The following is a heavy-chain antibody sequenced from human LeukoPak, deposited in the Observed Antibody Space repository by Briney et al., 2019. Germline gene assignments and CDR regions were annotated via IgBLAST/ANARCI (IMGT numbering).Heavy chain of an antibody. J-gene: IGHJ4*02. Sequence: SETLSLTCTVSGYSISSGYYWGWIRQPPGKGLEWIGSIYHSGSTYYNPSLKSRVTISVDTSKNQFSLKLSSVTAADTAVYYCARDLYYYDSSGYYQKLFDYWGQGTLVTVSS. CDR2: IYHSGST. V-gene: IGHV4-38-2*02. CDR1: GYSISSGYY. CDR3: ARDLYYYDSSGYYQKLFDY. D-gene: IGHD3-22*01.